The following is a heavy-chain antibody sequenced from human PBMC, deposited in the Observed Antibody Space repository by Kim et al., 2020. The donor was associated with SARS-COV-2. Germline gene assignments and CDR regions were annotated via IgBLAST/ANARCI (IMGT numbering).Heavy chain of an antibody. CDR3: AKGWEEDYDFWSGYYRNSWAFDY. Sequence: GGSLRLSCAASGFTFSSYAMSWVRQAPGKGLEWVSAISGSGGSTYYADSVKGRFTISRDNSKNTLYLQMNSLRAEDTAVYYCAKGWEEDYDFWSGYYRNSWAFDYWGQGTLVTVSS. J-gene: IGHJ4*02. CDR1: GFTFSSYA. CDR2: ISGSGGST. D-gene: IGHD3-3*01. V-gene: IGHV3-23*01.